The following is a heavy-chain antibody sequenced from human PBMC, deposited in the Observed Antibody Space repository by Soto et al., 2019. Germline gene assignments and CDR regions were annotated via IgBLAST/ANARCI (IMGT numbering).Heavy chain of an antibody. Sequence: SVKVAWKDLGDSFSCCGISWVGQAPGQGLEWVGWVSVPSGDTSSAQNFQGRVTVTTDTSRSTAYMEVGSLRSDDTAVYYCDRTCRSGGSCYLDYSGQ. CDR2: VSVPSGDT. V-gene: IGHV1-18*01. J-gene: IGHJ4*02. CDR1: GDSFSCCG. D-gene: IGHD2-15*01. CDR3: DRTCRSGGSCYLDY.